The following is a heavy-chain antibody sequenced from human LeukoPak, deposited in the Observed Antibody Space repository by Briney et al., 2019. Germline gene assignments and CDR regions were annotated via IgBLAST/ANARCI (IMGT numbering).Heavy chain of an antibody. D-gene: IGHD3-22*01. CDR1: GRSFSGYF. CDR2: INHSGST. CDR3: ARGPPRDFGSSGFYFNY. J-gene: IGHJ4*02. Sequence: SETLSLTCAVYGRSFSGYFWSWFRQTPSKGLEWIGEINHSGSTNYNPSLESRVTISEDASKNQFSLKLSSVTAADTAVYYCARGPPRDFGSSGFYFNYWGQGTLVTVSS. V-gene: IGHV4-34*01.